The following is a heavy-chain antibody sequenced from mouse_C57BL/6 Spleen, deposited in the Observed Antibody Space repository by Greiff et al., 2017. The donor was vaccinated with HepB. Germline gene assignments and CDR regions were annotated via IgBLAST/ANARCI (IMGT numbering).Heavy chain of an antibody. Sequence: VQLQQSGAELARPGASVKLSCKASGYTFTSYGISWVKQRTGQGLEWIGEIYPRSGNTYYNEKFQGKATLTADKSSSTAYMELRSLTSEDSAVYFGASDMVTTGSGLAYWGQGTLVTVSA. CDR1: GYTFTSYG. J-gene: IGHJ3*01. CDR3: ASDMVTTGSGLAY. D-gene: IGHD2-2*01. CDR2: IYPRSGNT. V-gene: IGHV1-81*01.